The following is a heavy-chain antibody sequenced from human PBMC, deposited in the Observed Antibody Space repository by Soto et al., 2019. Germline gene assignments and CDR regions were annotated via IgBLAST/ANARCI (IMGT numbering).Heavy chain of an antibody. D-gene: IGHD3-22*01. Sequence: GGSLRLSCAASGFTFSSYAMSWVRQAPGKGLEWVLVISGSGVSTYYADSVKGRFTISRDNSKNTLYLQMNSLRAEDTAVYYCAKSPGMYYYDSSGYYHYDYWGQGTLVTVSS. CDR3: AKSPGMYYYDSSGYYHYDY. CDR2: ISGSGVST. V-gene: IGHV3-23*01. CDR1: GFTFSSYA. J-gene: IGHJ4*02.